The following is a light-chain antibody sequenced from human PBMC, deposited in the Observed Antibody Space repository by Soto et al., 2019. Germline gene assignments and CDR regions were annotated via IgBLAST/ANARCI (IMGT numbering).Light chain of an antibody. V-gene: IGKV1-39*01. CDR3: QQSYSTPPT. CDR1: QSISSY. J-gene: IGKJ1*01. CDR2: AAS. Sequence: DIQMTQSPSSLSASVGDRVTITCRASQSISSYLNWYQQKPGKAPKLLIYAASSLQSGVPSRFSSSGSGTDLTLTISSLQPEDFASYYCQQSYSTPPTFGQGTKVEIK.